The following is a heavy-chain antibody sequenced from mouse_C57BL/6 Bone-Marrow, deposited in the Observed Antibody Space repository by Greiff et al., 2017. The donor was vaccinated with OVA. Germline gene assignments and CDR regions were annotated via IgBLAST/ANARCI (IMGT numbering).Heavy chain of an antibody. CDR2: IYPGGGYT. CDR3: ARHYYGSSHVSWFAY. V-gene: IGHV1-63*01. Sequence: QVQLQQSGAELVRPGPSVKMSCKASGYTFTNYWIGWAKQRPGHGLEWIGDIYPGGGYTNYNEKFKGKATLTADKSSSTAYMQFSSLTSEDSAIYYCARHYYGSSHVSWFAYWGQGTLVTVSA. D-gene: IGHD1-1*01. CDR1: GYTFTNYW. J-gene: IGHJ3*01.